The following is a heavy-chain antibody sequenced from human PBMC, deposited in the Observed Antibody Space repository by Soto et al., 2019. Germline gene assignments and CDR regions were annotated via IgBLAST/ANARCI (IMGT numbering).Heavy chain of an antibody. Sequence: PSETMSLTCTVSGGSISSGDYYWSWIRQPPGKGLEWIGYVYFSGNTNYNPSLKSRVTISIDTSKNQFSLRLASVTAADTAFYYCGSVRPSGYVLSWGQGTLVTLSS. CDR3: GSVRPSGYVLS. CDR2: VYFSGNT. CDR1: GGSISSGDYY. D-gene: IGHD6-25*01. V-gene: IGHV4-61*08. J-gene: IGHJ5*02.